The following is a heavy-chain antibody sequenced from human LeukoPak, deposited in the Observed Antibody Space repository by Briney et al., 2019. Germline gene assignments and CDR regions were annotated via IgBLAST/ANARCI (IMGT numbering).Heavy chain of an antibody. V-gene: IGHV5-51*01. Sequence: GESLQISFKGSGRSFSSNWIGWVRPMPGKGLEWMGIIYPGDSDTRYSPSFQGQVTISADKSISTAYLQWSSLKASDTAMYYCASQRGYSYGCDSWGQGTLVTVPS. CDR3: ASQRGYSYGCDS. CDR1: GRSFSSNW. J-gene: IGHJ5*02. CDR2: IYPGDSDT. D-gene: IGHD5-18*01.